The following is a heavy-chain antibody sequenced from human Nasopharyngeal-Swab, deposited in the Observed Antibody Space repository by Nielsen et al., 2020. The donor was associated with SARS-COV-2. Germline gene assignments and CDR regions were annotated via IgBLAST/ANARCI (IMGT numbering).Heavy chain of an antibody. CDR2: IYYSGST. J-gene: IGHJ3*02. CDR3: ARHRRDGYNLSAFDI. D-gene: IGHD5-24*01. V-gene: IGHV4-59*08. Sequence: SETLSLTCTVSGGSISSYYWSWIRQPPGKGLEWIGYIYYSGSTNYNPSLKSRVTISVDTSKNQFSLKLSSVTAADTAVYYCARHRRDGYNLSAFDIWGQGTMVTVSS. CDR1: GGSISSYY.